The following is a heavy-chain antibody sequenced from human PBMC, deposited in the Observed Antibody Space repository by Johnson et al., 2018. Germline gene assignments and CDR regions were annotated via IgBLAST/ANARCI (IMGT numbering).Heavy chain of an antibody. Sequence: EVQLVESGGGVVQPGRSLRLSCVASGFTFSTYGMNWVRQAPGKGLEWVSYISSSGSTTYYADSLKGRFTISRDNAKNSLYLQMNSLRAEDTAVYYCATFYCSGGGCYGYFQHWGQGTLVTVSS. J-gene: IGHJ1*01. D-gene: IGHD2-15*01. CDR3: ATFYCSGGGCYGYFQH. V-gene: IGHV3-48*04. CDR2: ISSSGSTT. CDR1: GFTFSTYG.